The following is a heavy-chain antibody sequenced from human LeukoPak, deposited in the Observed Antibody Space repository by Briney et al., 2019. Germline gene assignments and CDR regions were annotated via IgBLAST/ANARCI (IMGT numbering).Heavy chain of an antibody. D-gene: IGHD3-3*01. Sequence: ASVKVSCKASGYTFTSYGISWVRQAPGQGLEWMGWISAYNGNTNYAQKLQGRVTMTTDTSTSTAYMELRSLRSDDTAVYYCASNSDGSRYYDFWSGYYTLDYWGQGTLVTVSS. J-gene: IGHJ4*02. CDR2: ISAYNGNT. CDR1: GYTFTSYG. V-gene: IGHV1-18*01. CDR3: ASNSDGSRYYDFWSGYYTLDY.